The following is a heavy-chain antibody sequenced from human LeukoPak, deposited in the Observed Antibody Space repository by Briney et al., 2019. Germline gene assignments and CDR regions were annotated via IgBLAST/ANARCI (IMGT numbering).Heavy chain of an antibody. CDR2: IYYSGST. CDR1: GGSISSSSYY. CDR3: ARPPHYADDYYYYYGMDV. V-gene: IGHV4-39*01. Sequence: SETPSLTCTVSGGSISSSSYYWGWIRQPPGKGLEWIGSIYYSGSTYYNPSLKSRVTISVDTSKNQFSLKLSSVTAADTAVCYCARPPHYADDYYYYYGMDVWGQGTTVTVSS. J-gene: IGHJ6*02. D-gene: IGHD4-17*01.